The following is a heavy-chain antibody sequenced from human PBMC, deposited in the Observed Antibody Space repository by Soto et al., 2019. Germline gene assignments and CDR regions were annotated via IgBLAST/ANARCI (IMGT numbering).Heavy chain of an antibody. D-gene: IGHD3-10*01. Sequence: PSETLSLTCAVYGGSFSCYYWSWIRQPPGKGLEWIGEINHSGSTNYNPSLKSRVTISVDTSKNQFSLKLSSVTAADTAVYYCAREIGYYADYWGQGTLVTVSS. CDR3: AREIGYYADY. J-gene: IGHJ4*02. CDR1: GGSFSCYY. V-gene: IGHV4-34*01. CDR2: INHSGST.